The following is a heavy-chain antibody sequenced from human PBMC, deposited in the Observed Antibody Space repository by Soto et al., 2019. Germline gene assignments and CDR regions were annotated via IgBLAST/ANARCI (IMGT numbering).Heavy chain of an antibody. CDR1: GGSISSSSYY. Sequence: ASETLSLTCTVSGGSISSSSYYWGWIRQPPGKGLEWIGSIYYSGSTYYNPSLKSRVTISVDTSKNLFSLKLSSVTAADTAVYYCASVYDSSGYYRRIYFDYWGQGTLVTVS. D-gene: IGHD3-22*01. V-gene: IGHV4-39*01. CDR2: IYYSGST. J-gene: IGHJ4*02. CDR3: ASVYDSSGYYRRIYFDY.